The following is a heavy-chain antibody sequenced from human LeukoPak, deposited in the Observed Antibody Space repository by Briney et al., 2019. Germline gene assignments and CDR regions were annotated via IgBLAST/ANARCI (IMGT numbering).Heavy chain of an antibody. V-gene: IGHV4-59*12. Sequence: SETLSLTCTVSGGSISSYYWSWIRQPPGKGLEWIGYIYHSGSTYYNPSLKSRVTISVDRSKNQFSLKLSSVTAADTAVYYCATAPFRLPGTNWYFDLWGRGTLVTVSS. D-gene: IGHD1-14*01. J-gene: IGHJ2*01. CDR2: IYHSGST. CDR1: GGSISSYY. CDR3: ATAPFRLPGTNWYFDL.